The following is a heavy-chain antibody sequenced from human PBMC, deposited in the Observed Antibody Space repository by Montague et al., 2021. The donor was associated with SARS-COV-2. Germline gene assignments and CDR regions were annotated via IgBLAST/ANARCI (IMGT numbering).Heavy chain of an antibody. V-gene: IGHV4-59*01. Sequence: SETLSLTCTVSGGSISSYYCSWIRQPPGKGLLLIGYIYYSGSTNYNPSLKSRVTISVDTSKNQFSLKLSSVTAADTAVYYCAGGFDYWGQGTRVTVSS. CDR2: IYYSGST. CDR1: GGSISSYY. J-gene: IGHJ4*02. CDR3: AGGFDY. D-gene: IGHD3-16*01.